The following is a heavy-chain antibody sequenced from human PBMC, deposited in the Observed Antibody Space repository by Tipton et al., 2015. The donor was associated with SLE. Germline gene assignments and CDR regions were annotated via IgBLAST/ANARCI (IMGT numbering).Heavy chain of an antibody. V-gene: IGHV3-30-3*01. CDR1: EFTFSTYA. CDR3: ARDYCSSTSCGGDYYYYMDV. J-gene: IGHJ6*03. CDR2: ISPDGTNT. Sequence: SLRLSCAASEFTFSTYAMHWVRQAPGKGLEWVTLISPDGTNTYYADSVKGRFTISRDNSKNTLYLQMNTLRAEDTAVYYCARDYCSSTSCGGDYYYYMDVWGKGTTVTVSS. D-gene: IGHD2-2*01.